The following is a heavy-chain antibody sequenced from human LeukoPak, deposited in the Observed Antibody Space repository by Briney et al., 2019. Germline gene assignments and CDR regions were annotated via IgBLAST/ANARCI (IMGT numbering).Heavy chain of an antibody. CDR1: GFTFSGSA. CDR3: AKFIGGDNWNDEEDY. CDR2: IRSKANSYAT. V-gene: IGHV3-73*01. D-gene: IGHD1-20*01. J-gene: IGHJ4*02. Sequence: GGSLRLSCAASGFTFSGSAMHWVRQASGKGLEWVGRIRSKANSYATAYAASVKGRFTISRDDSKNTAYLQMNSLKTEDTAVYYCAKFIGGDNWNDEEDYWGQGTLVTVSS.